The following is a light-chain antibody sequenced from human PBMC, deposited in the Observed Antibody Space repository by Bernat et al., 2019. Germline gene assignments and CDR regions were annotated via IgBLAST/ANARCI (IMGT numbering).Light chain of an antibody. Sequence: EIVLTQSPGTLSLSPGERATLSCRASQSVSSSYLAWYQQKPGQAPRLLIYGASSRATGIPDRFSGSGSGTDFTLTIRRLGPEDFAVYYCQQYGSSPPWTFGQGIKVEIK. J-gene: IGKJ1*01. CDR2: GAS. CDR3: QQYGSSPPWT. V-gene: IGKV3-20*01. CDR1: QSVSSSY.